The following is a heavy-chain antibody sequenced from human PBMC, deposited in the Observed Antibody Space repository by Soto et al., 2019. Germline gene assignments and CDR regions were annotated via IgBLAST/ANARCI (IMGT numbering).Heavy chain of an antibody. CDR1: GGSISSGGYS. Sequence: SETLSLTCGVSGGSISSGGYSWTWIRQPPGKGLEWIGYIYHGGSTYYSPSLKSRVTISLDRSKNQFSLELRSVTAADTAVYYCARGGAGSGYYLFDSWGQGTLVTVSS. V-gene: IGHV4-30-2*01. CDR2: IYHGGST. CDR3: ARGGAGSGYYLFDS. J-gene: IGHJ4*02. D-gene: IGHD3-22*01.